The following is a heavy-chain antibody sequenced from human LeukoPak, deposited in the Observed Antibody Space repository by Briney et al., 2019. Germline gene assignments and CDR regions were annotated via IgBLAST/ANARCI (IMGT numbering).Heavy chain of an antibody. D-gene: IGHD2-2*01. CDR2: IYPGDSDT. CDR1: GYSFTSYW. V-gene: IGHV5-51*01. J-gene: IGHJ5*02. CDR3: ARQFCSSTSGYLANWFDP. Sequence: GESLKVSCKGSGYSFTSYWIGWVRQMPGKGLEWMGIIYPGDSDTRYSPSFQGQVTISADKSISTAYLQWSSLKASDTAMYYCARQFCSSTSGYLANWFDPWGQGTLVTVSS.